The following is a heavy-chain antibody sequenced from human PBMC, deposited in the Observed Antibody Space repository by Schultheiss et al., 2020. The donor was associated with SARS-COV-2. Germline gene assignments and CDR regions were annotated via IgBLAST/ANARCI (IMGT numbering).Heavy chain of an antibody. V-gene: IGHV3-53*01. D-gene: IGHD3-10*01. CDR2: IYSGGST. J-gene: IGHJ3*02. CDR3: AKYYALGSRAFDI. CDR1: GFTVSSNY. Sequence: GGSLRLSCAASGFTVSSNYMSWVRQAPGKGLEWVSVIYSGGSTYYADSVKGRFTISRDNSKNTLSLQMNSLRAEDTAIYYCAKYYALGSRAFDIWGQGTMVTVSS.